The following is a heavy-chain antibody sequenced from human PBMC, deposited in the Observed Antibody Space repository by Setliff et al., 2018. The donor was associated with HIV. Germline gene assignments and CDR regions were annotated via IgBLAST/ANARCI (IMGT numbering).Heavy chain of an antibody. Sequence: GGSLRLSCAASGFIFSNYGMTWVRQAPGKGLEWVSGISGSGGSTYYADSVKGRFTISRDNAKNSLYLQMNSLRAEDTAVYYCTRRYCTSTSCSSPYDYWGRGTLVTSPQ. D-gene: IGHD2-2*01. V-gene: IGHV3-23*01. CDR1: GFIFSNYG. CDR3: TRRYCTSTSCSSPYDY. J-gene: IGHJ4*02. CDR2: ISGSGGST.